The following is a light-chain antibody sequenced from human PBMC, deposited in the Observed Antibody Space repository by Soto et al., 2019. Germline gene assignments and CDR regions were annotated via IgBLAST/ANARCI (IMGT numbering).Light chain of an antibody. V-gene: IGKV1-39*01. CDR1: QSISSY. CDR2: AAS. CDR3: QRSYSTPLT. J-gene: IGKJ4*01. Sequence: DIQMTQPPSSLSASVVDRVTITCRASQSISSYLNWYHQKPGKAPNLLIYAASGLQSGVPSRFSGSGSGTDFTLTISSLQPEDFATYYCQRSYSTPLTFGGGNKVEIK.